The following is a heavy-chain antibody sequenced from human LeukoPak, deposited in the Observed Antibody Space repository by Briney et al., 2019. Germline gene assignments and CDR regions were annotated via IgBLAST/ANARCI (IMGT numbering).Heavy chain of an antibody. CDR2: FDPEDGET. J-gene: IGHJ4*02. V-gene: IGHV1-24*01. D-gene: IGHD3-22*01. Sequence: GASVKVSCKVSEYTLTELSMHWVRQAPGKGLEWMGGFDPEDGETIYAQKFQGRVTMTGDTSTDTAYMELSSLTSEDTAVYYCATEMTNFYDSSGYSKHFDYWGQGTLVTVSS. CDR1: EYTLTELS. CDR3: ATEMTNFYDSSGYSKHFDY.